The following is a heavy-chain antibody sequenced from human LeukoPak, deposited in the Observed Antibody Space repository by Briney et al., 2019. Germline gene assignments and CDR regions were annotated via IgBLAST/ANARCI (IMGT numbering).Heavy chain of an antibody. CDR3: AREAIAAAGHNWFDP. D-gene: IGHD6-13*01. CDR1: GGSISSGGYY. V-gene: IGHV4-30-4*08. J-gene: IGHJ5*02. CDR2: IYYSGST. Sequence: SQTLSLTCTVSGGSISSGGYYWSWIRQPPGKGLEWIGYIYYSGSTYYNPSLKSRVTISVDTSKNQFSLKLSSVTAADTAVYYCAREAIAAAGHNWFDPWGQGTLVTVSS.